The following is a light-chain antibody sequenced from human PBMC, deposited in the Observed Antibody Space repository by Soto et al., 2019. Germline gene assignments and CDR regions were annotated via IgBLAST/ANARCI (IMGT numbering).Light chain of an antibody. V-gene: IGKV3-20*01. Sequence: EIVLTQSPGTLSLSPGERATLSCRASQSVSSSYLAWYQQKPGQAPRLLIYGASSRATGIPDRFSGSGSGTDFTLTISRLEPEAFTVYYCQHYGTSMWTFGQGTKVDIK. CDR3: QHYGTSMWT. CDR1: QSVSSSY. CDR2: GAS. J-gene: IGKJ1*01.